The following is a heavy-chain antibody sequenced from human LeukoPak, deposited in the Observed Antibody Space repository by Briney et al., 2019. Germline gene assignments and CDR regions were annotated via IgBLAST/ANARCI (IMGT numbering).Heavy chain of an antibody. V-gene: IGHV3-23*01. D-gene: IGHD1-14*01. Sequence: GGSLRLSCAASGFTFSSYAMTWVRQAPGKGLEWVSSIFGSGAGTFYAASVKGRFNISRDNSKSTMYLQMNSLRADDTAVYYCAKGKAHDNLDWFDHWGQGNLVTVSS. J-gene: IGHJ5*02. CDR3: AKGKAHDNLDWFDH. CDR1: GFTFSSYA. CDR2: IFGSGAGT.